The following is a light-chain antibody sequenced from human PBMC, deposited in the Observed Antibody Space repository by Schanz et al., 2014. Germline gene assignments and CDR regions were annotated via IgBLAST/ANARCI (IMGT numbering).Light chain of an antibody. J-gene: IGLJ2*01. Sequence: QSVLTQPPSASGTPGQRVTMSCSGSRSNIGGSTVNWYQHVPGTAPKLLIYSNDERPSGVPDRFSGSKSGTSASLAISGLQSEDEADYYCCSYAGSVVFGGGTKLTVL. CDR2: SND. V-gene: IGLV1-44*01. CDR3: CSYAGSVV. CDR1: RSNIGGST.